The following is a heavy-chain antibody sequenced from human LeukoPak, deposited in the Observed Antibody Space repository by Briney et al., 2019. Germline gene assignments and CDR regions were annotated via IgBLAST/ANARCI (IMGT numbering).Heavy chain of an antibody. CDR2: IKQDGSEK. D-gene: IGHD1-26*01. Sequence: GGSLRLSCAASGFTFIKYWMTWVRQAPGEGLEWVANIKQDGSEKYYVDSVEGRFTISRDNAKNSLYLQMNSLRAEDTALYYCGRVGNLRVGVEDAFDIWGQGTMVTVSS. CDR3: GRVGNLRVGVEDAFDI. J-gene: IGHJ3*02. CDR1: GFTFIKYW. V-gene: IGHV3-7*01.